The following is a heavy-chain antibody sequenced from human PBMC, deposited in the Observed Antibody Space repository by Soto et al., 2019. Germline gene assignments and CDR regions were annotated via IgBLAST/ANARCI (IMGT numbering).Heavy chain of an antibody. CDR2: INPSTGNT. V-gene: IGHV1-46*01. D-gene: IGHD1-26*01. J-gene: IGHJ4*02. Sequence: QVQLVQSGAEVKNPGASVKVSCKASGYTFTTYYIHWVRQAPGQGLEWMGIINPSTGNTPYAQKFPGRVTVTRDTSTSTVYMELSNLRSDDTAVYYCARASMMGPTTLIDCWGQGTLVTVSS. CDR1: GYTFTTYY. CDR3: ARASMMGPTTLIDC.